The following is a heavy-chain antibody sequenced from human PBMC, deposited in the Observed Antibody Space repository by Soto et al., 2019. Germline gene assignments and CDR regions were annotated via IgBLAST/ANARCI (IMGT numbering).Heavy chain of an antibody. Sequence: GGSLRLSCAASGFTVSSNYMSWVRQAPGKGLEWVSVIYSGGSTYYADSVKGRFTISRDNSKNTLYRQMNSLRAEDTAVYYCASPVDDSSGYYYGYFQHWGQGTLVTVSS. CDR1: GFTVSSNY. J-gene: IGHJ1*01. D-gene: IGHD3-22*01. V-gene: IGHV3-53*01. CDR2: IYSGGST. CDR3: ASPVDDSSGYYYGYFQH.